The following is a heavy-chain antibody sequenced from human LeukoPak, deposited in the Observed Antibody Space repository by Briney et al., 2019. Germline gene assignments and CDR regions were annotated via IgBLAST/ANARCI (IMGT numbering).Heavy chain of an antibody. V-gene: IGHV3-21*01. CDR1: GFTFSSYT. CDR3: ASGSYVLPASGY. Sequence: PGGSLRLSSSAPGFTFSSYTMNWVRQAPGKGLEWVSSISSSSSYIYYADSVKGRFTISRDNSKNSLDLQMNSLRAEDTAIYYCASGSYVLPASGYWGQGTLVTVSS. D-gene: IGHD1-26*01. J-gene: IGHJ4*02. CDR2: ISSSSSYI.